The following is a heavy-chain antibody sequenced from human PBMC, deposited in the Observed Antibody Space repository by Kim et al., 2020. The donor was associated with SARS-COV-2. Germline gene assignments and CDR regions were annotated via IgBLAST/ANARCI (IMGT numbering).Heavy chain of an antibody. CDR3: AAYGVAATPTALGSFDY. D-gene: IGHD2-15*01. CDR2: INHSGTT. J-gene: IGHJ4*02. Sequence: SETLSLTCAVYGGSFSGYYGNWIRQPPGKGLEWIGEINHSGTTNYNPSLKSRITISVDMSKNQFSLKLNSVTAADTAMYYCAAYGVAATPTALGSFDYWGQGTLVTVSS. V-gene: IGHV4-34*01. CDR1: GGSFSGYY.